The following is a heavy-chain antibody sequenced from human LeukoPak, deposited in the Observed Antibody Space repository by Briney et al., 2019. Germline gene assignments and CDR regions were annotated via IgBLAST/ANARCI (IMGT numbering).Heavy chain of an antibody. Sequence: SLRLSCAASGFNFRTTWMNWVRQAPGKGLEWVSGISWNRAIIGYADSVKGRFTISRDNTKNSLYLQMNSVGVEDTALYYCVKGASGYSSSFGYWGQGALVTVSS. D-gene: IGHD6-6*01. CDR3: VKGASGYSSSFGY. J-gene: IGHJ4*02. CDR2: ISWNRAII. CDR1: GFNFRTTW. V-gene: IGHV3-9*01.